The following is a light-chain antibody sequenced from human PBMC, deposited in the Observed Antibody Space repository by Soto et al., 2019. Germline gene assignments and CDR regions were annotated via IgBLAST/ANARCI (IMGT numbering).Light chain of an antibody. CDR3: TSYTSSSTLRYV. J-gene: IGLJ1*01. V-gene: IGLV2-14*03. CDR2: DVT. Sequence: QSVLAQPASVSGSPGQSVTISCTGSSSDVGLYNYVSWFQHHPGKAPKLMIYDVTNRPSGVSNRFSGSKSGNTASLTISGHQAEDEADYYYTSYTSSSTLRYVFGTGTKVTVL. CDR1: SSDVGLYNY.